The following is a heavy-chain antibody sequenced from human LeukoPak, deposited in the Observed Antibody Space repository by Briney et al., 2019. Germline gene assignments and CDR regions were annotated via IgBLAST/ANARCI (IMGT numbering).Heavy chain of an antibody. D-gene: IGHD3-10*01. J-gene: IGHJ6*02. CDR2: ISGSGNST. CDR1: GFTVSGSY. Sequence: GGSLRLSCAASGFTVSGSYMSWVRQAPGKGLEWVSAISGSGNSTYYADSVKGRLTISRDNSKNTLYLQMNSLSAEDTAVYYCAKVQYVYYGSGSYDMDVWGQGTPVTVSS. CDR3: AKVQYVYYGSGSYDMDV. V-gene: IGHV3-23*01.